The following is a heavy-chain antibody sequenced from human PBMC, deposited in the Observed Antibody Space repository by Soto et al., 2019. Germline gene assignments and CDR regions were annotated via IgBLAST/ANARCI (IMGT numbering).Heavy chain of an antibody. CDR1: GYTFTSYG. CDR2: ISTYNGNT. J-gene: IGHJ6*02. CDR3: ARVGGQSYYAMDV. V-gene: IGHV1-18*01. Sequence: ASVKVSCKTSGYTFTSYGITWVRQAPGQGLEWMGWISTYNGNTNYAQKLQDRVTMTTDTSTSTAYMELWSLRSDNTAVYYCARVGGQSYYAMDVWGQGTTVTVSS. D-gene: IGHD2-15*01.